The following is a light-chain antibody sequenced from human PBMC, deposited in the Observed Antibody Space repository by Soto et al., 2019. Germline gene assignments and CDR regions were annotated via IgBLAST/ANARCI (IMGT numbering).Light chain of an antibody. Sequence: ETVKTQSPATLSVSPGDRATLSCRASQSVDNDGAWYQQKPGQPPRLLIYDASTRATGIPARFSGSQSGTEFTLTISSLLSEDFAVYSCRQYNNWPLTFGGGTKVDIK. CDR1: QSVDND. V-gene: IGKV3D-15*01. CDR3: RQYNNWPLT. CDR2: DAS. J-gene: IGKJ4*01.